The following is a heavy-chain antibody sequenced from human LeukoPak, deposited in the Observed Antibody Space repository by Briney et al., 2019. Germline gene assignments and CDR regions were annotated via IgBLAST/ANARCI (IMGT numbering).Heavy chain of an antibody. CDR3: ATEGSFDY. V-gene: IGHV3-30*03. CDR2: ISFDASNK. J-gene: IGHJ4*02. Sequence: PGRSLRLSYAASGFTFSSYGRHWVRQAPGKGLEWVAVISFDASNKYYADSVKGRFTISRDNSKNTLYLQMNSLRAEDAAVYYCATEGSFDYWGQGTLVTVSS. CDR1: GFTFSSYG.